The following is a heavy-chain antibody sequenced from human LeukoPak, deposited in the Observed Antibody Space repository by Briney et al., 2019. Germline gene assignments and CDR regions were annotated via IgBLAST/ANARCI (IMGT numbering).Heavy chain of an antibody. J-gene: IGHJ4*02. V-gene: IGHV3-74*01. CDR2: IYGDGSSP. D-gene: IGHD3-3*01. CDR1: GFTFSTYW. CDR3: ITISGGTVY. Sequence: PGGSLRLSCAASGFTFSTYWMHWVRQAPGRGLVWVSRIYGDGSSPSYADSVKGRFTIFRDNAKNTLYLQMNSLRAEDMAVYYCITISGGTVYWGQGTLVTVSS.